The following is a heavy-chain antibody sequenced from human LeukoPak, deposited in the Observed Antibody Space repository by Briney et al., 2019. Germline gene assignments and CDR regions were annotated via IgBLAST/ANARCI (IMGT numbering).Heavy chain of an antibody. J-gene: IGHJ3*02. D-gene: IGHD2/OR15-2a*01. CDR2: IYNSGNT. V-gene: IGHV3-53*01. Sequence: GGSLRLSCAASGFTVSSNYMSWVRQAPGKGLEWVSVIYNSGNTYYADSVKDRFTISRDNSKNTLYLQMSSLRAEDTAVYYCAREVIYGAFDIWGQGTMVTVSS. CDR1: GFTVSSNY. CDR3: AREVIYGAFDI.